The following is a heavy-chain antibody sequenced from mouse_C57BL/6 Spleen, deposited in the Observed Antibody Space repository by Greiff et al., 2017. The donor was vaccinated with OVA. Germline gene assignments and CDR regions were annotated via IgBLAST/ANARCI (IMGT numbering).Heavy chain of an antibody. V-gene: IGHV3-6*01. D-gene: IGHD2-3*01. CDR1: GYSITSGYY. J-gene: IGHJ3*01. Sequence: EVQLQESGPGLVKPSQSLSLTCSVTGYSITSGYYWNWIRQLPRNKLEWMGFISYDGSTTYNPSLKNRTPITRDTSENQFLRKLNSVTTEDTATYYCGRDHGYYPAWFAYWGQGTLVTVSA. CDR3: GRDHGYYPAWFAY. CDR2: ISYDGST.